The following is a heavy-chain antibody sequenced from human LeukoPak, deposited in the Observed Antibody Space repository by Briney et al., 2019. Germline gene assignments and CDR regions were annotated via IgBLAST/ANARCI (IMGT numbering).Heavy chain of an antibody. J-gene: IGHJ4*02. Sequence: GGSLRLSCAASGFTFSSYSMNWVRQTPGKGLEWVSSISNSGGYIYYADSVKGRFTISRDNAKNSLNLQMNSLRVEDTAVYYCARDDSSTTVTTFDYWGQGILVTVSS. CDR1: GFTFSSYS. CDR3: ARDDSSTTVTTFDY. V-gene: IGHV3-21*01. D-gene: IGHD4-17*01. CDR2: ISNSGGYI.